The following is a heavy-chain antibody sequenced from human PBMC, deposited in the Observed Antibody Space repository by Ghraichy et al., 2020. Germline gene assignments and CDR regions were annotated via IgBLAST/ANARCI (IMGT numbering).Heavy chain of an antibody. CDR3: AKDTLVRTLGKAYYYYGMDV. J-gene: IGHJ6*02. V-gene: IGHV3-23*01. D-gene: IGHD6-13*01. CDR2: ISGSGGST. Sequence: GGSLRLSRAASGFTFSSYAMSWVRQAPGKGLEWVSAISGSGGSTYYADSVKGRFTISRDNSKNTLYLQMNSLRAEDTAVYYCAKDTLVRTLGKAYYYYGMDVWGQGTTVTVSS. CDR1: GFTFSSYA.